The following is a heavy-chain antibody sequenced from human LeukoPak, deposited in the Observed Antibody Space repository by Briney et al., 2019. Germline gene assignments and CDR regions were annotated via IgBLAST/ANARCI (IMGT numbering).Heavy chain of an antibody. CDR2: IDPGDSDT. V-gene: IGHV5-51*01. CDR1: GYSFTSYW. D-gene: IGHD3-3*01. CDR3: ARLAPTIFGVVIPDFGFDY. Sequence: GESLKISCKGSGYSFTSYWIGWVRQMPGKGLEWMGIIDPGDSDTRYSPSFQGQVTISADKSISTAYLQWSSLKASDTAMYYCARLAPTIFGVVIPDFGFDYWGQGTLVTVSS. J-gene: IGHJ4*02.